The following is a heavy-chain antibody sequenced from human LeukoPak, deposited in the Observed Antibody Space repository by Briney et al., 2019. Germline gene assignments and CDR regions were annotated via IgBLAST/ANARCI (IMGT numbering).Heavy chain of an antibody. CDR1: GFTFSSYW. CDR2: ISGGGSTT. D-gene: IGHD6-13*01. V-gene: IGHV3-23*01. CDR3: ARGLAAAGTRGPY. Sequence: GGSLRLSCAASGFTFSSYWMSWVRQAPGKGLEWVSAISGGGSTTYSADSVKGRFTISRDNSKSTLYLQMNSLRADDTAVYYCARGLAAAGTRGPYWGQGTLVTVSS. J-gene: IGHJ4*02.